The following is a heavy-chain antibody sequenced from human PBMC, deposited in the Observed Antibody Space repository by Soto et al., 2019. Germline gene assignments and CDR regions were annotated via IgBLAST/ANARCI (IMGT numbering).Heavy chain of an antibody. CDR3: ARTWFGELGTPYYFDY. CDR2: IIPIFGTA. V-gene: IGHV1-69*01. Sequence: QVQLVQSGAEVKKPGSSVKVFCKASGGTFSSYAISWVRQAPGQGLEWMGGIIPIFGTANYAQKFQGRVTITADESTSTAYMELSSLRSEDTAVYYCARTWFGELGTPYYFDYWGQGTLVTVSS. J-gene: IGHJ4*02. D-gene: IGHD3-10*01. CDR1: GGTFSSYA.